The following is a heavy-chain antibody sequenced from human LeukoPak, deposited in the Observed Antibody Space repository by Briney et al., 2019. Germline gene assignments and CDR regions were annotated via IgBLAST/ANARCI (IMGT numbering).Heavy chain of an antibody. D-gene: IGHD3-22*01. CDR1: GGSISSYY. J-gene: IGHJ3*02. Sequence: PSETLSLTCTVSGGSISSYYWSWIRQPPGKGLEWIAYISDIWSINYNPSLKSRVTISLDTSKNQFSLKLSSVTAADTAVYYCARITYYYDSSGYYYDAFDIWGQGTMVTVSS. V-gene: IGHV4-59*08. CDR2: ISDIWSI. CDR3: ARITYYYDSSGYYYDAFDI.